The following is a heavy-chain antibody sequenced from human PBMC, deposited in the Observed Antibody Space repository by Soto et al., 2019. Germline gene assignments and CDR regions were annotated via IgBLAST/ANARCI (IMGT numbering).Heavy chain of an antibody. CDR3: AGRGQVYIQRVYKGAAFDI. V-gene: IGHV4-31*03. CDR1: GGSISSGGYY. Sequence: SETLSLTCTVSGGSISSGGYYWSWIRQHPGKGLEWIGYIYYSGSTYYNPSLKSRVTISVDTSKNQFSLKLSSVTAADTAVYYCAGRGQVYIQRVYKGAAFDIWGQGTMVTVSS. J-gene: IGHJ3*02. CDR2: IYYSGST. D-gene: IGHD1-20*01.